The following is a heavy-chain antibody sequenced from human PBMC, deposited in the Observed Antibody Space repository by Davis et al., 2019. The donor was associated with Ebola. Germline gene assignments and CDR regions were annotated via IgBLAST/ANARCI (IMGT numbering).Heavy chain of an antibody. Sequence: MPSETLSLTCTVSGGSISTGGYYWSWIRQHAGKGLEWIGSIYYNGSTYYKPSLRNRLTISLDTSKNQFSLRLSSVSAADTAVYYCARESRWDFWNGYEISWGQGTLVIVSS. CDR1: GGSISTGGYY. CDR2: IYYNGST. V-gene: IGHV4-31*03. D-gene: IGHD3-3*01. CDR3: ARESRWDFWNGYEIS. J-gene: IGHJ5*02.